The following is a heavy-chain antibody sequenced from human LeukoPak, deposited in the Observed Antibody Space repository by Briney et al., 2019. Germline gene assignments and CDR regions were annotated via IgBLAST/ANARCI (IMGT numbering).Heavy chain of an antibody. Sequence: ASVKVSCKASRGTFSSYGISWVQQAPGQGLEWMGGVIAIFGRVKYGQKFQGRATITTDESTSTAYMELSSLTSEDTGVYYCARGELGDSSGFSFFDYWGQGTLVTVSS. D-gene: IGHD3-22*01. CDR3: ARGELGDSSGFSFFDY. CDR1: RGTFSSYG. J-gene: IGHJ4*02. V-gene: IGHV1-69*05. CDR2: VIAIFGRV.